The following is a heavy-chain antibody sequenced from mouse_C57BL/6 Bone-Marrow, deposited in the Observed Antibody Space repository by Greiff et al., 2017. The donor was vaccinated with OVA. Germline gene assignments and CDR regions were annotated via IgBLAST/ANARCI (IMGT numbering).Heavy chain of an antibody. D-gene: IGHD1-1*01. CDR2: IWSGGST. CDR3: AKTGFITTVVATLDWYFDV. V-gene: IGHV2-4*01. Sequence: QVQLKQSGPGLVQPSQSLSITCTVSGFSLTSYGVHWVRQPPGKGLEWLGVIWSGGSTDYNAAFISSLSISKDNSKSQVFYKINSLQSDDTAIDYCAKTGFITTVVATLDWYFDVWGTGTTVTVSS. J-gene: IGHJ1*03. CDR1: GFSLTSYG.